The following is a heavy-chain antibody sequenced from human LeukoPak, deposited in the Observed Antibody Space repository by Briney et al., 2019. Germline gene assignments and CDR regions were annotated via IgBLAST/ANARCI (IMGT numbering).Heavy chain of an antibody. CDR1: GFTFSSYA. CDR2: ISGSGGST. Sequence: GGSLRLSCAASGFTFSSYAMSWVRQAPGKGLEWVSAISGSGGSTYYADSVKGRFTISRDNSKNTLYLQMNSLRAEDTAVYYCTKDPRGDRAHYFDYWGQGTLVTVSS. V-gene: IGHV3-23*01. CDR3: TKDPRGDRAHYFDY. J-gene: IGHJ4*02. D-gene: IGHD3-10*01.